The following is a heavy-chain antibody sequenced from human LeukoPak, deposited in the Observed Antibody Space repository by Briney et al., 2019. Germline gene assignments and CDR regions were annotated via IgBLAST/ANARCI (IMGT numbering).Heavy chain of an antibody. CDR1: GGSIRSGDHH. J-gene: IGHJ6*03. CDR3: ARDLGGYLFSMAV. CDR2: LDESGRP. V-gene: IGHV4-39*07. D-gene: IGHD2-15*01. Sequence: PSETLSLTCSVSGGSIRSGDHHWAWVRQPPGKGLEFIGSLDESGRPYYNRPLKSRVSISGDTSGKQFSLNLTSVTAAATAVYFCARDLGGYLFSMAVGGRGTRVMVSS.